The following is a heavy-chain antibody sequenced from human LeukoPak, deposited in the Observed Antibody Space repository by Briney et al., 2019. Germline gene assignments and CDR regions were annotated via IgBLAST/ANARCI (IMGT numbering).Heavy chain of an antibody. CDR3: GGRRFGELFSS. V-gene: IGHV4-34*01. J-gene: IGHJ5*02. Sequence: PSETLSLTCAVHGGSFSGYYWSWIRQPPGKGLEWIGEINHSGNTNYNPSLKSRVTISVDTSKNQFSLKLTSVTAADTAVYYCGGRRFGELFSSWGQGTQVTVSS. CDR2: INHSGNT. D-gene: IGHD3-10*01. CDR1: GGSFSGYY.